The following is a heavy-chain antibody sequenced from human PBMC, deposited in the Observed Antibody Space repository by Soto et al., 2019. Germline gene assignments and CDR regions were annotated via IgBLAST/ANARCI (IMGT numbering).Heavy chain of an antibody. CDR1: GFTLENSA. Sequence: SVKVSCKASGFTLENSAIQWVRQARGHRLEWIGWIVVGTGSTNYAQKFQERVSITRDMSTNTAFMELSSLISDDTAVYYCAKEKISTSCCNWFDPWGQGTLVTVSS. J-gene: IGHJ5*02. CDR3: AKEKISTSCCNWFDP. CDR2: IVVGTGST. V-gene: IGHV1-58*02. D-gene: IGHD2-2*01.